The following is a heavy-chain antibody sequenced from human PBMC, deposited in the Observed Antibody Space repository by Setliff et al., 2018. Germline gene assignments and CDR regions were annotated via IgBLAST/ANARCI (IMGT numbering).Heavy chain of an antibody. CDR3: VRVAATGYKYDY. Sequence: PSETLSLTCTVSGGSLSSYNYWSWIRQPAGKGLEWIGYVYYSGTANYSPSLKSRVTMSVDTSKNQFSLKLRSVTAADTAVYYCVRVAATGYKYDYWGQGTLVTVSS. CDR1: GGSLSSYNY. V-gene: IGHV4-61*10. D-gene: IGHD1-20*01. J-gene: IGHJ4*02. CDR2: VYYSGTA.